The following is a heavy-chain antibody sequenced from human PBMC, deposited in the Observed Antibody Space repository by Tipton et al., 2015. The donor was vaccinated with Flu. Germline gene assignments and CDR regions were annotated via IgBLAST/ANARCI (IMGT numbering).Heavy chain of an antibody. CDR2: IYYGGHT. J-gene: IGHJ4*02. Sequence: TLSLTCTVSGGSISSSSYYWGWIRLPPGKGLEWIGSIYYGGHTYYNPSLKSRVTISVDTSKNQFSLNVRSVTAADTAVYFCARIFYDSSTAGYTFDYWGQGTLVTVSS. D-gene: IGHD3-9*01. V-gene: IGHV4-39*07. CDR3: ARIFYDSSTAGYTFDY. CDR1: GGSISSSSYY.